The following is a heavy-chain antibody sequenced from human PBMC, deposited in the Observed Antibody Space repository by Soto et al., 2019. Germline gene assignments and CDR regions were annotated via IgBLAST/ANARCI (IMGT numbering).Heavy chain of an antibody. Sequence: QVQLVQSGGEVKKPGASVKVSCRASGYTFTSYGIAWVRQAPGQGPEWMGWFSTYNGNTNSAQKFQGRLVLTTDTATNTAYMELRSLTSDDTAIYYCARVSVGPGYYMDVWCKGTTVTVSS. CDR1: GYTFTSYG. CDR3: ARVSVGPGYYMDV. CDR2: FSTYNGNT. J-gene: IGHJ6*03. V-gene: IGHV1-18*01. D-gene: IGHD6-25*01.